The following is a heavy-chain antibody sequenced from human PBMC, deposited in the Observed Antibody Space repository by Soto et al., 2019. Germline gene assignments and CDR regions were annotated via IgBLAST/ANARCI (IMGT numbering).Heavy chain of an antibody. V-gene: IGHV3-53*01. D-gene: IGHD5-12*01. CDR1: GFTVSSNY. J-gene: IGHJ3*02. CDR2: IYSGGNT. CDR3: ASLGYSGYDFAFDI. Sequence: GGSLSLSCAASGFTVSSNYMNWVRQAPGKGLEWVSVIYSGGNTYYADSVKGRFTISRDNSKSTLYLQMNSLRAEDTAVYYCASLGYSGYDFAFDIWGQGTMVTVSS.